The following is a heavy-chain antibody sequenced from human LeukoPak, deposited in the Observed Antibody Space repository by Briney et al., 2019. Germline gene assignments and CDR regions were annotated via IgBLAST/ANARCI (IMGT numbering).Heavy chain of an antibody. J-gene: IGHJ6*04. CDR1: GYSISSGYY. D-gene: IGHD5-18*01. CDR3: ARVHSYGYYYYYGMDV. V-gene: IGHV4-38-2*01. Sequence: PSETLSLTCAVSGYSISSGYYWGWIRQPPGKGLEWIGSIYHSGSTYYNPSLKSRVIISVDTSKNQFSLKLSSVTAADTAVYYCARVHSYGYYYYYGMDVWGKGTTVTVSS. CDR2: IYHSGST.